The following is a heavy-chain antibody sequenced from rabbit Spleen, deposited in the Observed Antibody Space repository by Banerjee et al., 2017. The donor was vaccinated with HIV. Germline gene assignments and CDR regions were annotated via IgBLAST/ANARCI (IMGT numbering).Heavy chain of an antibody. D-gene: IGHD6-1*01. CDR1: GFDFSNFG. CDR2: IDLVFGST. V-gene: IGHV1S47*01. J-gene: IGHJ4*01. CDR3: ARAFYTYGDTGWNFGW. Sequence: QEQLVESGGGLMQPGGSLKLSCKASGFDFSNFGVSWVRQAPGKGLEWIGYIDLVFGSTYYASWVNGRFTISSHNAQNTLYLQLNSLTAADTATYFCARAFYTYGDTGWNFGWWGQGTLVTVS.